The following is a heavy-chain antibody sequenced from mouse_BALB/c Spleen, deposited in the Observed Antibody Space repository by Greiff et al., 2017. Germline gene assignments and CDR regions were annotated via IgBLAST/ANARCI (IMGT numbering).Heavy chain of an antibody. V-gene: IGHV5-4*02. D-gene: IGHD1-1*01. J-gene: IGHJ4*01. CDR2: ISDGGSYT. Sequence: EVKLMESGGGLVKPGGSLKLSCAASGFTFSDYYMYWVRQTPEKRLEWVATISDGGSYTYYPDSVKGRFTISRDNAKNNLYLQMSSLKSEDTAMYYCARGDYYGYAMDYWGQGTSVTVSS. CDR1: GFTFSDYY. CDR3: ARGDYYGYAMDY.